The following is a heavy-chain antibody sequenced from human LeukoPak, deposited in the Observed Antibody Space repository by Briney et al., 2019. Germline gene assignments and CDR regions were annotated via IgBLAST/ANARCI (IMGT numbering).Heavy chain of an antibody. CDR1: GFTFSNSW. CDR3: ARYGEMATITETQLDY. V-gene: IGHV3-21*01. Sequence: GGSLRLSCAASGFTFSNSWMTWVRQVPGKGLEWVSSISSSSSYIYYADSVKVRFTISRDNAKNSLYLQMNSLRAEDTAVYYCARYGEMATITETQLDYWGQGTLVTVSS. J-gene: IGHJ4*02. D-gene: IGHD5-24*01. CDR2: ISSSSSYI.